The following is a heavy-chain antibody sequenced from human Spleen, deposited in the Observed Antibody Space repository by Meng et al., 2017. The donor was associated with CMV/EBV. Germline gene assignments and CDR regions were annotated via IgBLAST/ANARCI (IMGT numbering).Heavy chain of an antibody. V-gene: IGHV3-48*03. CDR2: IGATGGSQ. Sequence: GESLKISCVASGFTFNKCGMNWVRQAPGKGLEWVSYIGATGGSQYYADSVKGRFTISRDNDRNSLYLQMNSLRAEDTAVYYCARDQNYYDSSGEGYFQHWGQGTLVTVSS. J-gene: IGHJ1*01. D-gene: IGHD3-22*01. CDR3: ARDQNYYDSSGEGYFQH. CDR1: GFTFNKCG.